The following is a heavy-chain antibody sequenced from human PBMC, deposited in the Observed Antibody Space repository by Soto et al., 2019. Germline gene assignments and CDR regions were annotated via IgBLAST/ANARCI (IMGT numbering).Heavy chain of an antibody. J-gene: IGHJ2*01. D-gene: IGHD2-15*01. CDR1: GGTFSSYA. V-gene: IGHV1-69*12. CDR3: GRVVTVVKSFHYWYFDL. Sequence: QVQLVQSGAEVKKPGSSVKVSCKASGGTFSSYAISWVRQAPGQGLEWMGGIIPIFGTNFAQKLQGRVTITADESTSTAYMELSSLRSAHTAMYYCGRVVTVVKSFHYWYFDLWGRGTLVTVSS. CDR2: IIPIFGT.